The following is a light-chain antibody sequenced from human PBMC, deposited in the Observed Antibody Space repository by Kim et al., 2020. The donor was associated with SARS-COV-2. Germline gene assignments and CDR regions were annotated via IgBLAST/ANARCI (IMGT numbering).Light chain of an antibody. J-gene: IGLJ3*02. CDR1: SSHVGGYHF. CDR2: VVS. V-gene: IGLV2-14*04. CDR3: SSYTVTSDLV. Sequence: GQSITISCTGTSSHVGGYHFVSWYQKYPGEAPKLIFYVVSYRPSGVSNRFSGSKSGDTASLAISGLRTEDEAEYYCSSYTVTSDLVFGGGTKVTVL.